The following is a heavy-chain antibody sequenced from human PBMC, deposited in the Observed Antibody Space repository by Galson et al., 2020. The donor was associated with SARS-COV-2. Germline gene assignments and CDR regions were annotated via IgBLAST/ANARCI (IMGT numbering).Heavy chain of an antibody. CDR1: GDNFSSHW. CDR2: INPGYSDT. Sequence: KLGEPLKHSCKDSGDNFSSHWLGWARQMPRQKLEWMGHINPGYSDTRHSQAFQGQVTISADTSLTTAYLQWHSLKASDTAVYYCARARGGAYYYMDVWGKGTTVIISS. V-gene: IGHV5-51*01. CDR3: ARARGGAYYYMDV. J-gene: IGHJ6*03. D-gene: IGHD3-10*01.